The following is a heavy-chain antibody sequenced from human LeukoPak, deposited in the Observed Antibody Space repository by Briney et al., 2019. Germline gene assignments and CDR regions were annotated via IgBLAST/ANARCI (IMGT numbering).Heavy chain of an antibody. CDR3: AKDQNRYCSGGSCYSVDY. CDR2: ISYDGSNK. J-gene: IGHJ4*02. D-gene: IGHD2-15*01. V-gene: IGHV3-30*18. Sequence: GGSLRLSCAASGFTFSSYGMHWVRQAPGKGLEWVAVISYDGSNKYYADSVKGRFTISRDNSKNTLYLQMNSLRAEDTAVYYCAKDQNRYCSGGSCYSVDYWGQGTLVTVSS. CDR1: GFTFSSYG.